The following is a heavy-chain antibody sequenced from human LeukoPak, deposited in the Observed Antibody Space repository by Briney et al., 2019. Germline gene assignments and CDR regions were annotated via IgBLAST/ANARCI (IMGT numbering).Heavy chain of an antibody. CDR1: GFTFSDFA. CDR3: AKVLPLTFYYMDV. V-gene: IGHV3-30*02. D-gene: IGHD4/OR15-4a*01. CDR2: IRFDGSDK. Sequence: PGGSLRLSCTASGFTFSDFAMHWVRQAPGKGLEWVAFIRFDGSDKYYADSVKGRFTISRDNSKNTLYLQMNSLRIEDTAMYYCAKVLPLTFYYMDVWGKGTTVTVSS. J-gene: IGHJ6*03.